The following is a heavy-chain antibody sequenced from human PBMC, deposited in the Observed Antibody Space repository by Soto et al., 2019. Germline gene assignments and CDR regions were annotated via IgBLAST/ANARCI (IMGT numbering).Heavy chain of an antibody. D-gene: IGHD2-8*01. CDR1: GFPFSTYA. V-gene: IGHV3-23*01. J-gene: IGHJ4*02. Sequence: GGSLRLSFATSGFPFSTYAMTWVRQAPGKGLEWVSGISDGGGSTYYADSVKGRFTISRDTSKNALYLHMNSLRAEDTAVYYCARVFCSNGVCYMGHFDYWGQGTLVTVSS. CDR2: ISDGGGST. CDR3: ARVFCSNGVCYMGHFDY.